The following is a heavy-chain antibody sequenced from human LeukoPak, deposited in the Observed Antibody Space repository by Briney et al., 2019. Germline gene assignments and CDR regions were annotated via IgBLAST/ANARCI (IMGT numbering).Heavy chain of an antibody. D-gene: IGHD3-10*01. Sequence: PSETLSLTCTVSGVSISSYYWSWIRQPPGKGLEWIGYIYYSGSTNYNPSLKSRVTISVDTSKNQFSLKLSSVTAADTAVYYCARVNYGSGSYYFDYWGQGTLVTVSS. CDR3: ARVNYGSGSYYFDY. V-gene: IGHV4-59*01. J-gene: IGHJ4*02. CDR2: IYYSGST. CDR1: GVSISSYY.